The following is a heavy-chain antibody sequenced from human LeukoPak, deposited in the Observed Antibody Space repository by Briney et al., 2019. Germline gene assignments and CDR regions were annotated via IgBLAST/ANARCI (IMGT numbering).Heavy chain of an antibody. CDR2: IWFDGSNK. Sequence: GGSVRLSCAASGFTFSTYGMHWARQAPGKGLEWVALIWFDGSNKYYADSVKGRFTISRDNSKNTLYLQMNSLRAEDTAVYYCARDQGCSSTNCYSLFFHYWGRGTLVTVSS. CDR1: GFTFSTYG. V-gene: IGHV3-33*01. J-gene: IGHJ4*02. D-gene: IGHD2-2*01. CDR3: ARDQGCSSTNCYSLFFHY.